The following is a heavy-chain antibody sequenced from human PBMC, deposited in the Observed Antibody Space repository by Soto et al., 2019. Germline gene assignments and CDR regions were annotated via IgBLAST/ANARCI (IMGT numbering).Heavy chain of an antibody. CDR2: IYWDDDK. CDR3: AHRVLRTVFGLVTTTAIYFDF. J-gene: IGHJ4*02. V-gene: IGHV2-5*02. Sequence: QITLNESGPTVVRPTETLTLTCRFSGFSLTTSGVGVGWIRQSPGKAPEWLALIYWDDDKRYSASLKSMLTITNDTSTNQVVLTVSDLDPTDTATYYCAHRVLRTVFGLVTTTAIYFDFWGQGTPVAVSS. D-gene: IGHD3-3*01. CDR1: GFSLTTSGVG.